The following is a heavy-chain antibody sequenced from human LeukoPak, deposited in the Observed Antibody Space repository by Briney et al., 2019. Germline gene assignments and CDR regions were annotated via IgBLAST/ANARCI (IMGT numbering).Heavy chain of an antibody. CDR2: ISGSGGST. CDR3: AKGHCSSTSCYPRNYYYYGMDV. Sequence: PGGSLRLSCVVSGFTFSSSTMSWVRQAPGKGLEWVSAISGSGGSTYYADSVKGRFTISRDNSKNTLYLQMNSLRAEDTAVYYCAKGHCSSTSCYPRNYYYYGMDVWGQGTTVTVSS. V-gene: IGHV3-23*01. CDR1: GFTFSSST. J-gene: IGHJ6*02. D-gene: IGHD2-2*01.